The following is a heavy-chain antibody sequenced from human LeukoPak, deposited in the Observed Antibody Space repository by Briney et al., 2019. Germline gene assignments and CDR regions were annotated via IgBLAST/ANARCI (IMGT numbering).Heavy chain of an antibody. V-gene: IGHV4-59*01. D-gene: IGHD1-26*01. CDR3: ARAPSVGATSYFDY. J-gene: IGHJ4*02. Sequence: SETLSLTCTVSGGSISSYYWSWIRQPPGKGLEWIGYIYYSGSTNYNPSLKSRVTISVDTSKDQFSLKLSSVTAADTAVYYCARAPSVGATSYFDYWGQGTLVTVSS. CDR2: IYYSGST. CDR1: GGSISSYY.